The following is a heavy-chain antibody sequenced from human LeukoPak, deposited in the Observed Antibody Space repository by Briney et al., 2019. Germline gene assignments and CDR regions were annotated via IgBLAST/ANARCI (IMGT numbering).Heavy chain of an antibody. V-gene: IGHV1-8*01. J-gene: IGHJ6*02. CDR3: ARDRGWAVAGTDYYYYGMDV. D-gene: IGHD6-19*01. CDR1: GYTFTSYD. CDR2: MNPNSGNT. Sequence: ASVKVSCKASGYTFTSYDIIWVRQATGQGLEWTGWMNPNSGNTGYAQKFQGRVTMTRNTSISTAYMELSSLRSEDTAVYYCARDRGWAVAGTDYYYYGMDVWGQGTTVTVSS.